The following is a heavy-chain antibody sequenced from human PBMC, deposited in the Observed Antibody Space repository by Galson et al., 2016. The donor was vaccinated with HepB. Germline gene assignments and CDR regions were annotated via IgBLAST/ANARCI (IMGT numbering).Heavy chain of an antibody. CDR2: ISWNSANI. CDR1: GFIVSDYW. J-gene: IGHJ4*02. V-gene: IGHV3-9*01. CDR3: AKDTNLYYGSGSYPLFQN. D-gene: IGHD3-10*01. Sequence: SLRLSCAASGFIVSDYWVHWVRQPPGKGLEWVSGISWNSANIGYADSVEGRFTISRDNAKNSLHLQMNSLRAEDTALYYCAKDTNLYYGSGSYPLFQNWGQGTLVTVSS.